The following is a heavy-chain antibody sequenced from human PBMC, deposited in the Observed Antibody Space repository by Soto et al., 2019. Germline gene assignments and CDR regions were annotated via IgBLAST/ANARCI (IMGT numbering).Heavy chain of an antibody. D-gene: IGHD3-16*01. V-gene: IGHV3-74*01. Sequence: EVQLVESGGDLVQPGGSLRLSCAASGFTFSNYWMHWVRQAPGKGLMWVSRINTDGSRATYADSVQGRFGISRDNAKNTVYLQMNSLRAEDTAVYYCARVKLGSYDWVDPWVQGTLVTVSS. CDR3: ARVKLGSYDWVDP. CDR1: GFTFSNYW. CDR2: INTDGSRA. J-gene: IGHJ5*02.